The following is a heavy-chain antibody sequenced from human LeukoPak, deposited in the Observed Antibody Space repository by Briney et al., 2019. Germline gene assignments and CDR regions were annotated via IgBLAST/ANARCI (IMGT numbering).Heavy chain of an antibody. D-gene: IGHD3-22*01. V-gene: IGHV1-2*02. CDR3: ARDYADSCGYN. Sequence: GASVKVSFKASGYTFTDYYMHWVRQAPGQELEWMGWINPNSGGTNYAQKFQGRVTMTRDTSISTAYMELSRLRSDDTAVYYCARDYADSCGYNWGQGTLVTVSS. J-gene: IGHJ4*02. CDR2: INPNSGGT. CDR1: GYTFTDYY.